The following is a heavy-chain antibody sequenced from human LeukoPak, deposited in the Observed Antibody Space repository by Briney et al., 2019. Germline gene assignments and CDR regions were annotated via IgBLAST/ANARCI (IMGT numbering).Heavy chain of an antibody. CDR3: ATGDSSSIFGDNWFDP. CDR2: INAGNGNT. J-gene: IGHJ5*02. Sequence: ASVKVSCKASGCTFTSYAMHWVRQAPGQRLEWMGWINAGNGNTKYSQKFQGRVTITRDTSASTAYMELSSLRSEDTAVYYCATGDSSSIFGDNWFDPWGQGTLVTVSS. V-gene: IGHV1-3*01. CDR1: GCTFTSYA. D-gene: IGHD6-6*01.